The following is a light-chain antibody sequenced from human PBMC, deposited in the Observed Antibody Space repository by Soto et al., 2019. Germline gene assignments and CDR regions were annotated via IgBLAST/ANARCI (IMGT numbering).Light chain of an antibody. CDR3: SSYTSSTTVDVV. J-gene: IGLJ2*01. V-gene: IGLV2-14*01. CDR2: EVT. Sequence: QSALTQPASVSGSPGQSITISCTGTSSDVGGHNYVSWYQQHPGTAPKLMIYEVTNRPSGVSNRFSGSKSGNTASLTISGLQAEDEAHYYCSSYTSSTTVDVVFGGGTKLTVL. CDR1: SSDVGGHNY.